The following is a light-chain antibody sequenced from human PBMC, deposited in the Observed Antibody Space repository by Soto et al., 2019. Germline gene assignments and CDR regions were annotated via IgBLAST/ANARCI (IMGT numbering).Light chain of an antibody. CDR3: QSFATRLNCVV. Sequence: QSVVTQPPSVSGAPGQRVTISCTGSSSNIGAGYDVHWYQQLPGRAPKVLIYGNKNRPSGVPDRFAGSKSGTSASLDITGFQTDDEADYYCQSFATRLNCVVFGGGTKLTVL. CDR2: GNK. V-gene: IGLV1-40*01. J-gene: IGLJ2*01. CDR1: SSNIGAGYD.